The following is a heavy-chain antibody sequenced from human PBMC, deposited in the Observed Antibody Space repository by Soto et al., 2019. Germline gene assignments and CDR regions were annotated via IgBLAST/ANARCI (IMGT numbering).Heavy chain of an antibody. J-gene: IGHJ2*01. D-gene: IGHD5-12*01. Sequence: QVQLVQSGAEVKKPGSSVTVSCKASGGTFSSYTISWVRPAPGPGLEWMGGIIPIFGTAHYAQKFQGRVTITADESTSTADMELSSLRSEDTAVYYCARANHSWLQLWYFDLWGRGTLVTVSS. V-gene: IGHV1-69*12. CDR2: IIPIFGTA. CDR3: ARANHSWLQLWYFDL. CDR1: GGTFSSYT.